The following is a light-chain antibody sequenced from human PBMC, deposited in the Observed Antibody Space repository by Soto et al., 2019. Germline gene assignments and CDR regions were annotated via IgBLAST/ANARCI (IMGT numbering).Light chain of an antibody. CDR1: HRVSRY. J-gene: IGKJ4*01. CDR2: DTS. Sequence: ESVLTQSRATLSLSPGERATLSCRASHRVSRYLAWYQQKPGQAPRVLISDTSNRATGIQARFSGSGSGTDFTLTIRSLGPAGFAVYYCHQGTNWPLTFGGGPQREI. V-gene: IGKV3-11*01. CDR3: HQGTNWPLT.